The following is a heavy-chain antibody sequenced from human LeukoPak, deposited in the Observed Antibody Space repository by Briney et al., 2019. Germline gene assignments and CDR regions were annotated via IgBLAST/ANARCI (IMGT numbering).Heavy chain of an antibody. V-gene: IGHV3-23*01. Sequence: GGSLRLSCAASGFIFSSYAMSWVRQAPGKGLEWVSGISGSGGSTYYADSVKGRFTISRDNSKNKLYLQMNSLRAEDTAVYYCAKVEMATITDPDYWGQGTLVTVSS. D-gene: IGHD5-24*01. CDR2: ISGSGGST. CDR1: GFIFSSYA. CDR3: AKVEMATITDPDY. J-gene: IGHJ4*02.